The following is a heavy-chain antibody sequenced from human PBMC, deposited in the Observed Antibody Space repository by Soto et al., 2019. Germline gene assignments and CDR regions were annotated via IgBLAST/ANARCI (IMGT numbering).Heavy chain of an antibody. Sequence: QVQLVQSGTEVKKPGSSVKVSCKASGYPFNLYRITWVRQAPGQGLEWMGWISPNNGDTNYAEKVQGRVTMTTDTSTSTAYMELRSLRSDDTALYYCARVQYQVLGGGNWFDPWGQGTLVTVSS. D-gene: IGHD3-16*01. CDR2: ISPNNGDT. J-gene: IGHJ5*02. CDR1: GYPFNLYR. CDR3: ARVQYQVLGGGNWFDP. V-gene: IGHV1-18*04.